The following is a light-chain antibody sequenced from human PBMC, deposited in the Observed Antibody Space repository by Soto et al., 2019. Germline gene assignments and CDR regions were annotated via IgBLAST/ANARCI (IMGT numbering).Light chain of an antibody. CDR3: QQYNNWPPSIRPYT. CDR1: QSVSSN. Sequence: EIVMTQSPATLSVSPGERATLSCRASQSVSSNLAWYQQKPGQAPRLLIYGASTRATGIPARFSGSGSGTEFTLTISSLQAEDFAVYYCQQYNNWPPSIRPYTFGQGTKVEIK. CDR2: GAS. V-gene: IGKV3-15*01. J-gene: IGKJ2*01.